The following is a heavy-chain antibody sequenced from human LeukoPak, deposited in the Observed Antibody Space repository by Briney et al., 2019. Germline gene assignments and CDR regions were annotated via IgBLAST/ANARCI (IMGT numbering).Heavy chain of an antibody. CDR2: IYYSGTT. CDR1: GGSISSVDYY. CDR3: ARGTGGAAAADFDP. D-gene: IGHD6-13*01. V-gene: IGHV4-31*03. Sequence: SETLSLTCTVSGGSISSVDYYWSWIRQHPGKGLEWIGFIYYSGTTYYNPSLKSRATISVDTSKNHFSLKLISVTDADTAMYYCARGTGGAAAADFDPWGQGTLVTVSS. J-gene: IGHJ5*02.